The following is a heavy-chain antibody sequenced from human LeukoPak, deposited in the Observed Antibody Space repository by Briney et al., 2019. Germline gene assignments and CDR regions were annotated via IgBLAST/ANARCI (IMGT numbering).Heavy chain of an antibody. CDR3: VRGDYSSSSYADH. Sequence: QPGRSLRLSCAASGFTFSSYSMHWVRQAPGKGLEWVAVISYDGSNKYYADSVKGRFTISRDNSKNTLYLQMNSLRAEDTAVYHCVRGDYSSSSYADHWGQGILVTVSS. CDR1: GFTFSSYS. J-gene: IGHJ4*02. D-gene: IGHD6-6*01. V-gene: IGHV3-30*03. CDR2: ISYDGSNK.